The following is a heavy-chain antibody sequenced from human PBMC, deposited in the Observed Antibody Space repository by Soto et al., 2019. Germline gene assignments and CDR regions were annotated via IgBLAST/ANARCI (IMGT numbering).Heavy chain of an antibody. J-gene: IGHJ4*02. CDR1: GGSFSGYY. D-gene: IGHD5-18*01. CDR3: ARGLGKRGYSYGYVDY. CDR2: INHSGST. V-gene: IGHV4-34*01. Sequence: SETLSLSCAVYGGSFSGYYWSWIRQPPGKGLEWIGEINHSGSTNYNPSLKSRVTISVDTSKNQFSLKLSSVTAADTAVYYCARGLGKRGYSYGYVDYWGQGTLVTVSS.